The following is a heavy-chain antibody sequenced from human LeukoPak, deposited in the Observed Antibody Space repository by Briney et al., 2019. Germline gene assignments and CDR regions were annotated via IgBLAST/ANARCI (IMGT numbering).Heavy chain of an antibody. CDR3: ARDVRNYYDSSGYGDYYYYGMDV. CDR2: IYYSGST. V-gene: IGHV4-30-4*01. J-gene: IGHJ6*02. D-gene: IGHD3-22*01. CDR1: GGSFSGYY. Sequence: SETLSLTCAVSGGSFSGYYWSWIRQPPGKGLEWIGYIYYSGSTYYNPSLKSRVTISVDTSKNQFSLKLSSVTAADTAVYYCARDVRNYYDSSGYGDYYYYGMDVWGQGTTVTVS.